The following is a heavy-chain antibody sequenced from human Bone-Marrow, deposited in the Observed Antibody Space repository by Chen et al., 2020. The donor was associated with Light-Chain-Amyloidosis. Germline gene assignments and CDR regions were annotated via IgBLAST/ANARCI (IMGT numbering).Heavy chain of an antibody. CDR2: ISLFNGNT. V-gene: IGHV1-18*04. CDR3: ARYFYGSGSLWFFDY. CDR1: GQIFTNYG. Sequence: QVQVMQSGPELKKPGASVRLSCTASGQIFTNYGVTWVRQAPGQGLEWMGWISLFNGNTNYPQKFQGRVTMTTDTSTNTGSMELRSLTSDDTAVYYCARYFYGSGSLWFFDYWGHGTLVTVSS. J-gene: IGHJ4*01. D-gene: IGHD3-10*01.